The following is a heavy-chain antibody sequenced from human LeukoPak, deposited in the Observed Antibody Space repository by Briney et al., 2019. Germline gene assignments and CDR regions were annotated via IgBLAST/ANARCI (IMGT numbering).Heavy chain of an antibody. CDR2: INPNSGGT. CDR1: GYTLTSYG. D-gene: IGHD2-8*01. V-gene: IGHV1-2*06. Sequence: GASVKVSCKASGYTLTSYGISWVRQAPGQGLEWMGRINPNSGGTNYAQKFQGRVTMTRDTSISTAYMELSRLRSDDTAVYYCARDGVSVFYYYYMDVWGKGTTVTVSS. J-gene: IGHJ6*03. CDR3: ARDGVSVFYYYYMDV.